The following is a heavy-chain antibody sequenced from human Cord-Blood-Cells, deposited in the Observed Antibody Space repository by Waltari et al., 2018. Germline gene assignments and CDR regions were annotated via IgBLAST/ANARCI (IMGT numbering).Heavy chain of an antibody. CDR1: GYTFTGHY. D-gene: IGHD7-27*01. J-gene: IGHJ4*02. V-gene: IGHV1-2*02. Sequence: QVQLVQYGAEVKKPGASVKVPCTASGYTFTGHYMHWVRQAPGQGLGWMGWLNPSRGGTNYAQKCQVGVTITRDTASSTAYMGLSGRRSDGTAVYYCARGWGGSPFDYWGQETLVTDSS. CDR2: LNPSRGGT. CDR3: ARGWGGSPFDY.